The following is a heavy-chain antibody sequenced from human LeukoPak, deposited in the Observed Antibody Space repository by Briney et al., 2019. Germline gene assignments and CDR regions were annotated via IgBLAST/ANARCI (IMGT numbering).Heavy chain of an antibody. Sequence: PSQTLSLTCTVSGGSISRTDNYWSWIRRPPGKGLEWIAYSYYSGSTYYNPSLKSRVDISVDTPKNQFSLRLSSVTAADTAVYYCARVLGGGDLYHYHGMDVWGQGTTVTVSS. V-gene: IGHV4-30-4*01. J-gene: IGHJ6*02. D-gene: IGHD2-21*02. CDR2: SYYSGST. CDR3: ARVLGGGDLYHYHGMDV. CDR1: GGSISRTDNY.